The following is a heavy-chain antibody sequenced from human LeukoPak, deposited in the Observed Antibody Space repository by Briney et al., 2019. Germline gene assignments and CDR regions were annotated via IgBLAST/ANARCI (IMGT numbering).Heavy chain of an antibody. CDR2: IYPGDSDT. J-gene: IGHJ4*02. Sequence: GESLKISCQGSGYSFISYWIGWVRQMHGKGLEWMGLIYPGDSDTSYSPSFQGQVTVSADKSISTAYLQWSSRKASDSAMYYCARRGDSYGSSFDYWGQGTLVTVSS. V-gene: IGHV5-51*01. CDR3: ARRGDSYGSSFDY. D-gene: IGHD5-18*01. CDR1: GYSFISYW.